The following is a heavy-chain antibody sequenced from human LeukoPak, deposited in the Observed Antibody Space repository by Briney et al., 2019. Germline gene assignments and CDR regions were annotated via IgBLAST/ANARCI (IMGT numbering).Heavy chain of an antibody. Sequence: GGSLRRSCATSGFTFDSYWMSWVRQAPGKGLEWVANIKEDGSEKYYVDSVKGRFTISRDNAKNSMYLQMNSLRAEDTAVYYCAREIGSAARGRWGQGTLVTVSS. CDR3: AREIGSAARGR. CDR1: GFTFDSYW. D-gene: IGHD6-13*01. CDR2: IKEDGSEK. V-gene: IGHV3-7*03. J-gene: IGHJ4*02.